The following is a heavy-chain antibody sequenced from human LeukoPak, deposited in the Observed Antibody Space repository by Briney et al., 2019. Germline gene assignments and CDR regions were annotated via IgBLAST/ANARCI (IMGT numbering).Heavy chain of an antibody. CDR1: GFTFSSYW. CDR2: IKQDGSEK. Sequence: PGGSLRLSCAASGFTFSSYWMSWVRQAPGKGLEWVANIKQDGSEKYYVDSVEGRFTISRDNAKNSLYLQMNSLRAEDTAVYYCARRGGQLVRIYYFDYWGQGTLVTVSS. CDR3: ARRGGQLVRIYYFDY. V-gene: IGHV3-7*01. J-gene: IGHJ4*02. D-gene: IGHD6-6*01.